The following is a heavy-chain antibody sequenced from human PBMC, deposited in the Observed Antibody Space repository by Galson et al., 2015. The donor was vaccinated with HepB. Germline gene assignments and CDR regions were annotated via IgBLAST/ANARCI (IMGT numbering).Heavy chain of an antibody. Sequence: SLRLSCAASGFTFSSYAMHWVRQAPGKGLEWVAVISYDGSNKYYADSVKGRFTISRDNSKNTLYLQMNSLRAEDTAVYYCARDRSDGYKVFDYWGRGTLVTVSS. CDR1: GFTFSSYA. J-gene: IGHJ4*02. CDR2: ISYDGSNK. V-gene: IGHV3-30*04. D-gene: IGHD5-24*01. CDR3: ARDRSDGYKVFDY.